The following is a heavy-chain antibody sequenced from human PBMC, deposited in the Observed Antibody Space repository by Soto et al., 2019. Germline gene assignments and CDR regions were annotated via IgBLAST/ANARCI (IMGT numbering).Heavy chain of an antibody. J-gene: IGHJ4*02. D-gene: IGHD6-6*01. CDR2: ISGSGGSS. CDR3: AKDSRLYSSSSDYFDY. Sequence: GGSLRLSCAASGFTFSSYAMSWVRQAPGKGLEWISVISGSGGSSYYAVSVKGRFTISRDNSKFTLYLQINSLRAEDTAVYYCAKDSRLYSSSSDYFDYWGQGTLVTVSS. V-gene: IGHV3-23*01. CDR1: GFTFSSYA.